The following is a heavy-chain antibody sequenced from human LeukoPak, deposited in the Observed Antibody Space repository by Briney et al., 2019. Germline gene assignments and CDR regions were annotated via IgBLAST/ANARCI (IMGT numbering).Heavy chain of an antibody. D-gene: IGHD6-19*01. Sequence: GASVKVSCKASGYTFTSYDVNWVRQATGQGLEWMGWLNPNSGSTGYAQRFQGRVTFTRNTSINTAYMELSSLRSEDTAVYYCARMTVSGRDNWFDPWGQGTLVTVSS. CDR3: ARMTVSGRDNWFDP. CDR1: GYTFTSYD. CDR2: LNPNSGST. V-gene: IGHV1-8*03. J-gene: IGHJ5*02.